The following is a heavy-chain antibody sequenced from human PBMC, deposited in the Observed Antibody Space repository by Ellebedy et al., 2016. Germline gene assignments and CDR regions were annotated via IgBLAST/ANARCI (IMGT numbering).Heavy chain of an antibody. CDR1: GGTFSSYA. Sequence: ASVKVSCKASGGTFSSYAISWVRQAPGQGLEWMGRIIPILGIANYAQKFQGRVTITADKSTSTAYMELSSLSSEDTAVYYCARGYSSSWYLGDYYYYYGMDVWGQGTTVTVSS. D-gene: IGHD6-13*01. CDR3: ARGYSSSWYLGDYYYYYGMDV. J-gene: IGHJ6*02. CDR2: IIPILGIA. V-gene: IGHV1-69*04.